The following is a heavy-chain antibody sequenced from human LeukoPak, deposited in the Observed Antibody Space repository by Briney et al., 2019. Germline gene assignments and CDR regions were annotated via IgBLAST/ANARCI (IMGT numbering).Heavy chain of an antibody. CDR3: ARASYGYTDYFDY. J-gene: IGHJ4*02. Sequence: GGSLRLSCAASGFTFSSYWMSWVRQAPGKGLEWVANIKQDGSEKYYVDSVKGRFTISRDNAKNSLYLQMNSLRAEDTAVYYCARASYGYTDYFDYWGQGTLVTVSS. CDR1: GFTFSSYW. V-gene: IGHV3-7*01. D-gene: IGHD5-18*01. CDR2: IKQDGSEK.